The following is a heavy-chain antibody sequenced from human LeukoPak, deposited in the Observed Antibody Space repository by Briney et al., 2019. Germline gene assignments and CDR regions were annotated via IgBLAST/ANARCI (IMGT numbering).Heavy chain of an antibody. J-gene: IGHJ5*02. CDR1: GFTFSSYA. CDR3: AKSLHNWNSGPES. CDR2: ISGSGADA. V-gene: IGHV3-23*01. Sequence: GGSLRLSCAASGFTFSSYAMTWARQAPGKGLEWVSVISGSGADASYAVSVKGRFTISRDNSKNTLYLQMSSLRAEDTAIYYCAKSLHNWNSGPESWGQGTLVTASS. D-gene: IGHD1-7*01.